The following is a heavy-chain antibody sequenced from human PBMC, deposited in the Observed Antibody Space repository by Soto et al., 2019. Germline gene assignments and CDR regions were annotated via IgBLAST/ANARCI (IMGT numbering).Heavy chain of an antibody. Sequence: QVQLQESGPGLVKPSETLSLSCTVSGGAISPYYWSWIRQSPGKGLEWIGYIHYTGSTNYNPSLNPRVTISVDTANNQFSLRLSSVTAADTSVYYCARRPLHESIGHYFGHYFDYWGQGALVTVSS. D-gene: IGHD3-22*01. J-gene: IGHJ4*02. CDR1: GGAISPYY. CDR2: IHYTGST. CDR3: ARRPLHESIGHYFGHYFDY. V-gene: IGHV4-59*08.